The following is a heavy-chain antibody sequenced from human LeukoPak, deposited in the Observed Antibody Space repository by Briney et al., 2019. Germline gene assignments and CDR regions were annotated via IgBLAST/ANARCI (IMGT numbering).Heavy chain of an antibody. Sequence: SETLSLTRAVSGGSISSGGYSWSWIRQPPGKGLEWIVYIYHSGSTYYNPSLKSRVTISVDRSKNQFSLKLSSVTAADTAVYYCARVSAGDDSSGYYSYFDYWGQGTLVTVSS. CDR1: GGSISSGGYS. CDR2: IYHSGST. CDR3: ARVSAGDDSSGYYSYFDY. V-gene: IGHV4-30-2*01. D-gene: IGHD3-22*01. J-gene: IGHJ4*02.